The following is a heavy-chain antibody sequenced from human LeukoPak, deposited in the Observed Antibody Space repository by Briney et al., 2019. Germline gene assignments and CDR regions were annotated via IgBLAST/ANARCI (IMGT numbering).Heavy chain of an antibody. CDR2: IWYDGSNK. V-gene: IGHV3-33*01. J-gene: IGHJ4*02. Sequence: GGSLRLSCATSGFTFRKFGMHWVRQAPGKGLEWVAIIWYDGSNKYYVESVKGRFTISRDDSKRAVYLDMNTLRVEDTAVYYCARDLNPEHPTEWFEEEDYWGQGTLVTVSS. D-gene: IGHD3-10*01. CDR3: ARDLNPEHPTEWFEEEDY. CDR1: GFTFRKFG.